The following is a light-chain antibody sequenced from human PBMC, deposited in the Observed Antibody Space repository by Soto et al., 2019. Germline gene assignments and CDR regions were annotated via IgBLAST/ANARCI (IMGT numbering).Light chain of an antibody. J-gene: IGLJ1*01. V-gene: IGLV2-14*01. CDR3: SSYTSSSTYV. CDR1: SSDVGGYEY. CDR2: DVS. Sequence: QSVLTQPASVSGSPGQSIAISCTGTSSDVGGYEYVSWYQQHPDKAPKIMINDVSNRPSGVSNRFSGSKSGNTASLTISGLQAEDEADYYCSSYTSSSTYVFGTGTRSPS.